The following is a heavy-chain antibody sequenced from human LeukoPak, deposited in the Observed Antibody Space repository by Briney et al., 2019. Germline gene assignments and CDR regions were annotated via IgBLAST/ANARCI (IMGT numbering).Heavy chain of an antibody. CDR1: GSSVNSDQS. Sequence: TSETLSLTCDVSGSSVNSDQSWGWMRHSPGAGLEWIGSVHQTGSPYYNPSLGSRVSLSIDSTKNSFSLRLTSVTAADTAVYYCAMLRLGELSLLANAYDIWGQGTMVIVSS. V-gene: IGHV4-38-2*01. CDR2: VHQTGSP. J-gene: IGHJ3*02. D-gene: IGHD3-16*02. CDR3: AMLRLGELSLLANAYDI.